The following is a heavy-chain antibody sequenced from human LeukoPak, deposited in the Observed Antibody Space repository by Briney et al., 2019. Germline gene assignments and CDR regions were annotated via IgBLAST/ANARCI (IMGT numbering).Heavy chain of an antibody. J-gene: IGHJ4*02. V-gene: IGHV3-33*01. CDR2: IWYDGSNK. CDR3: ARAVYGVQACFDF. D-gene: IGHD4-17*01. CDR1: GFTFTSYG. Sequence: PGGSLRLSCAASGFTFTSYGMHWVRQAPGKGLEWVAIIWYDGSNKYYTDSVKDRFTISRDNSKNTLYPQMNSLGVEDTAVYYCARAVYGVQACFDFWGQGTLVTVSS.